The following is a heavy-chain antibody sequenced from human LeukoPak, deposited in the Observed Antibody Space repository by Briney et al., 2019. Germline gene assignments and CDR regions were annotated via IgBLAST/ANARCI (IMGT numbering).Heavy chain of an antibody. J-gene: IGHJ4*02. V-gene: IGHV3-23*01. CDR2: ISGSAHKI. CDR3: AGRVTGYSSGYVY. Sequence: GGSLRLSCVASGFTYSNYAMSWVRQAPEKGLDWVSVISGSAHKIRYADSVKGRFTISRDNSENTVYLQMNNLRAEDTALYYCAGRVTGYSSGYVYWGQGTLVTVSS. CDR1: GFTYSNYA. D-gene: IGHD5-18*01.